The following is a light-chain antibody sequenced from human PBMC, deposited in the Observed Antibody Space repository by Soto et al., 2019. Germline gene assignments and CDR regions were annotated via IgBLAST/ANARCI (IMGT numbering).Light chain of an antibody. Sequence: QSVLTQPASVSGSPGQSITISCTGTSSDVGGYNFVSWYQHHPGKAPKLMIYEVNNRPSGVSNRFSGSKSGNTASLTISGLHAADEAEYYCSSYTTTSTPFVFGTGTKVTVL. CDR1: SSDVGGYNF. CDR3: SSYTTTSTPFV. CDR2: EVN. V-gene: IGLV2-14*01. J-gene: IGLJ1*01.